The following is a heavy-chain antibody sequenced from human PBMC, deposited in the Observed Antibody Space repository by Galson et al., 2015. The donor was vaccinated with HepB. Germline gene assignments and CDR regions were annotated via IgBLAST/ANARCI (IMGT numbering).Heavy chain of an antibody. Sequence: SLRLSCAASGFTASSNYLSWVRQAPGKGLEWVSVIYSGGSTYYADSVKGRFTISRDNSKNTLYLQMNSLRAEDTAVYYCAREAIRGVTAYYFDYWGQGTLVTVSS. V-gene: IGHV3-66*01. CDR3: AREAIRGVTAYYFDY. D-gene: IGHD3-10*01. CDR2: IYSGGST. J-gene: IGHJ4*02. CDR1: GFTASSNY.